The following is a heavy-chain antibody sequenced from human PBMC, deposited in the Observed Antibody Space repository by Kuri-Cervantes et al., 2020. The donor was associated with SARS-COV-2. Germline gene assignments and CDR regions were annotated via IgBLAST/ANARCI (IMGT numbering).Heavy chain of an antibody. CDR3: ARRWIFGVVIPDY. D-gene: IGHD3-3*01. Sequence: ASVKVSCKASGYTFTGYYMHWVRQAPGQGLEWMGWINPNSGGTNYAQKFQGRVTMTRDTSISTAYMELSRLRSDDTAVYYCARRWIFGVVIPDYWGQGTLVTVSS. CDR1: GYTFTGYY. CDR2: INPNSGGT. V-gene: IGHV1-2*02. J-gene: IGHJ4*02.